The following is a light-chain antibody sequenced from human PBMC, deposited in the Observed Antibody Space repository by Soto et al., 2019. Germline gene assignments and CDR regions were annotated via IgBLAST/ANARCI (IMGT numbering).Light chain of an antibody. Sequence: EIVMTQSPATLSVSPGERATLSCRASESIRSDLAWYQQKPGQAPRLLIYGSSTRATDIPARISGSGSGTVFNLTISSLQSEDFAVYYCQQYHKWPPQYTFGQGTKLEIK. V-gene: IGKV3-15*01. CDR2: GSS. J-gene: IGKJ2*01. CDR3: QQYHKWPPQYT. CDR1: ESIRSD.